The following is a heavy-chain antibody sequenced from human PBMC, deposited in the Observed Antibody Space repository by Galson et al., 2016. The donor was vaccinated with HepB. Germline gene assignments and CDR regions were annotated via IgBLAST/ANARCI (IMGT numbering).Heavy chain of an antibody. V-gene: IGHV3-48*03. J-gene: IGHJ4*02. D-gene: IGHD4-17*01. CDR2: ISNTGGLI. CDR1: GLIFSSFE. Sequence: SLRLSCAASGLIFSSFEMNWVRQAPGKGLEWISYISNTGGLIYYADSVKGRFTISRDNAKGSLYLQMNSLRPEDTAVYFCASDLDYGDNCPDCWGQGTLVTGSS. CDR3: ASDLDYGDNCPDC.